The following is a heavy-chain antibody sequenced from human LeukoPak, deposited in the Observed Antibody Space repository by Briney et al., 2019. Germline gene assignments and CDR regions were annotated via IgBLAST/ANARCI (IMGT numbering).Heavy chain of an antibody. CDR3: ARGNHYAYDL. Sequence: PGGSLRLSCAASGFTFSGFYMHWVRQAPGKGLEYVSAISYNGGDTYYANSVKGRFTISRDDSKDTLYLQMGSLRTEDMAVYYCARGNHYAYDLWGQGTLVSVSS. CDR1: GFTFSGFY. CDR2: ISYNGGDT. J-gene: IGHJ5*02. V-gene: IGHV3-64*01. D-gene: IGHD3-16*01.